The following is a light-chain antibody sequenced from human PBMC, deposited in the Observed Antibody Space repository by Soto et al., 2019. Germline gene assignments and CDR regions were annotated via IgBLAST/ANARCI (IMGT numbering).Light chain of an antibody. V-gene: IGKV1-39*01. J-gene: IGKJ1*01. Sequence: DVQMTQSPASMSASVGDRVTITSWVSQSISRCLNWYQQKPGKAPQPLIYAASSLQSGGPSRFSGSGSGTDFTLTISRRQPEDFATYFWQQSHNTWTFGPGTKVDSK. CDR1: QSISRC. CDR3: QQSHNTWT. CDR2: AAS.